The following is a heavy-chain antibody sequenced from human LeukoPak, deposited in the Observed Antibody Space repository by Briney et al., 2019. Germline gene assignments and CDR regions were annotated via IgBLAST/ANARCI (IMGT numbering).Heavy chain of an antibody. Sequence: SETLSLTCTVSGGSISSYYWSWMRQPPEKGLEWIGYIHYSGDTNYNPSLKSRVTISVDTSKNQFSLKLSSVTAADTAVYYCATTDSNGWSDYWGQGTLVTVSS. J-gene: IGHJ4*02. CDR3: ATTDSNGWSDY. CDR2: IHYSGDT. V-gene: IGHV4-59*01. D-gene: IGHD6-19*01. CDR1: GGSISSYY.